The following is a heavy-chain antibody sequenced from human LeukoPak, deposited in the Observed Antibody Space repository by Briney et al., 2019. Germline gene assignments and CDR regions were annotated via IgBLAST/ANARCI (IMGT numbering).Heavy chain of an antibody. D-gene: IGHD4-17*01. CDR3: ARDWATVTELDY. J-gene: IGHJ4*02. CDR1: GGSISSSSYY. Sequence: PSETLSLTCTVSGGSISSSSYYRGWIRQPPGKGLEWIGSIYYSGSTYYNPSLKSRVTISVDTSKNQFSLKLSSVTAADTAVYYCARDWATVTELDYWGQGTLVTVSS. V-gene: IGHV4-39*02. CDR2: IYYSGST.